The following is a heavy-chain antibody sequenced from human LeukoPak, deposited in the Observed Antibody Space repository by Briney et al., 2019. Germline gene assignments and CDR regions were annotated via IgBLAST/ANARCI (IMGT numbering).Heavy chain of an antibody. D-gene: IGHD3-22*01. CDR3: AKRVGYFYDSSGTPFDH. CDR2: IIPIFGTA. J-gene: IGHJ4*01. Sequence: SVKVSCKASGGTFSSYAISWVRQAPGQGLEWMGGIIPIFGTANYAQKFQGRVTITADESTSTAYMELSSLRSEDTAVYYCAKRVGYFYDSSGTPFDHRGQGNPVTVSS. CDR1: GGTFSSYA. V-gene: IGHV1-69*13.